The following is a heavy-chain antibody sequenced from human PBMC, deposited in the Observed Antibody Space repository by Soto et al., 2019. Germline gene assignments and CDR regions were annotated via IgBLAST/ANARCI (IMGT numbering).Heavy chain of an antibody. D-gene: IGHD3-22*01. V-gene: IGHV1-69*13. CDR1: GGTFSSYA. J-gene: IGHJ6*02. Sequence: GASVKVSCKASGGTFSSYAISWVRQAPGQGLEWMGGLIPIFGTANYAQKFQGRVTITADESTSTAYMELSSLRSEDAAVYYCAREPYYYDSSGGVTDVWGQGTMVTVSS. CDR2: LIPIFGTA. CDR3: AREPYYYDSSGGVTDV.